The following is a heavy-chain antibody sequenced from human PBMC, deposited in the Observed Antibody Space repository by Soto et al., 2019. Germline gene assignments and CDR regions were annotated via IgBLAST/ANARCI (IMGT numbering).Heavy chain of an antibody. CDR3: ARHHDS. V-gene: IGHV4-30-4*01. CDR1: GGSISSGDYY. Sequence: SETLSLTCTVSGGSISSGDYYWSWIRQPPGKGLEWIGYIYYNGITHYNPSLKSRATMSVDTSKNQFSLKLSSVTAADTAVYYCARHHDSWGQGTLVNVSS. CDR2: IYYNGIT. J-gene: IGHJ4*02.